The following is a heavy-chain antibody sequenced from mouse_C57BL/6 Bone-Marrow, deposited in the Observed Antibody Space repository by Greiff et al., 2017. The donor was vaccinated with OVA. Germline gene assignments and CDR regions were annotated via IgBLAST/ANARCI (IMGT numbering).Heavy chain of an antibody. CDR3: TMVTTRAMDY. V-gene: IGHV14-2*01. Sequence: VQLQESGAELVKPGASVKLSSTASGFNIKDYYMHWVKQRTEQGLEWIGRIDPEDGETKYAPKFQGKATITADTSSNTAYLQLSSLTSEDTAVYPSTMVTTRAMDYWGQGTSVTVSS. CDR1: GFNIKDYY. D-gene: IGHD2-2*01. CDR2: IDPEDGET. J-gene: IGHJ4*01.